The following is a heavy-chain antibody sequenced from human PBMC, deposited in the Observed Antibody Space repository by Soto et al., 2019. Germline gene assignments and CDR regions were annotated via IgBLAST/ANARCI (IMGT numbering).Heavy chain of an antibody. J-gene: IGHJ3*02. CDR3: ATGIAAAGTGGDDAFDI. D-gene: IGHD6-13*01. V-gene: IGHV3-66*01. Sequence: EVQLVESGGGLVQPGGSLRLSCAASGFTVSSNYVSWVRQAPGKGLEWVSVIYSGGSTYYADSVKGRFTISRDNSKNTLYLQMNRLGAEDTAVYCCATGIAAAGTGGDDAFDIWGQGTMVTVSS. CDR2: IYSGGST. CDR1: GFTVSSNY.